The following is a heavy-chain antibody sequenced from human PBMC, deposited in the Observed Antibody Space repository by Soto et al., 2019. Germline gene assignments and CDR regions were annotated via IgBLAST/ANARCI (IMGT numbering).Heavy chain of an antibody. D-gene: IGHD3-3*01. CDR1: GYTFTGYY. CDR3: ARADYGFWSMYYFDY. V-gene: IGHV1-2*04. CDR2: INPNSGGT. J-gene: IGHJ4*02. Sequence: QVLLVQSGAEVKKPGASVKVSCKASGYTFTGYYMHWVRQAPGQGLEWMGWINPNSGGTNYAQKFQGWVTMTRDTSISTAYMELGSLRSDDTAVYYCARADYGFWSMYYFDYWGQGTLVTVSS.